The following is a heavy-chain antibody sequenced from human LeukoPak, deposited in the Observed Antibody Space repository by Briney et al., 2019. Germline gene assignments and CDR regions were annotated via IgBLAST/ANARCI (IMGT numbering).Heavy chain of an antibody. CDR3: ARVGSGWSLDY. V-gene: IGHV3-7*01. CDR2: IKQGGSEK. J-gene: IGHJ4*02. CDR1: GFTVSSYW. D-gene: IGHD6-19*01. Sequence: ETGGSLRLSCVASGFTVSSYWMSWVRQAPGKGLEWVANIKQGGSEKYYVDSVKGRFTISRDNAKNSLYLQMNSLRGEDTAVYYCARVGSGWSLDYWGQGTLVTLSS.